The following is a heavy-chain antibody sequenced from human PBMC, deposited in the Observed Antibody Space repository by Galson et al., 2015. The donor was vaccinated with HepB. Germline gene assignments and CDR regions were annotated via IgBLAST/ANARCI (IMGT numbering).Heavy chain of an antibody. D-gene: IGHD5-18*01. CDR3: ARHFLDTTMGPYDY. CDR2: IYPDDSHT. J-gene: IGHJ4*02. CDR1: GYSFTSYW. Sequence: QSGAEVKKPGESLKLSCKGSGYSFTSYWIAWVRQMPGKGLEWLGIIYPDDSHTEYSPSFQGQVTFSADKSISTAYLHWISLKASGTAIYYCARHFLDTTMGPYDYWGQGTLVTVSS. V-gene: IGHV5-51*01.